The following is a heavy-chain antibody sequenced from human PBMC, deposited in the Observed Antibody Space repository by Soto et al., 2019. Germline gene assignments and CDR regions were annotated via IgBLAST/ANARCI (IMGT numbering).Heavy chain of an antibody. V-gene: IGHV3-48*01. CDR2: ISSSSSTI. J-gene: IGHJ6*03. CDR1: GFTFSSYS. Sequence: GGSLRLSCAASGFTFSSYSMNWVRQAPGKGLEWVSYISSSSSTIYYADSVKGRFTISRDNAKNSLYLQMNSLRAEDTAVYYCARDHSSRKSYYYYMDVWGKGTTVTVSS. D-gene: IGHD6-13*01. CDR3: ARDHSSRKSYYYYMDV.